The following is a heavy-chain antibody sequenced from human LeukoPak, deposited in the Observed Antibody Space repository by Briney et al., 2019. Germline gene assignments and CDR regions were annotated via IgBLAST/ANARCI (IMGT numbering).Heavy chain of an antibody. Sequence: RGSLRVSCAVAGSTSDAYAMHCVRQAAEKGVEWISLISGDGGSTYYADSVKGRFTISRDNSKISLYLQMNRLRTEDTALYYCARDIGGGGSCYDYWGQGTLVTVSS. CDR1: GSTSDAYA. J-gene: IGHJ4*02. CDR3: ARDIGGGGSCYDY. V-gene: IGHV3-43*02. D-gene: IGHD2-15*01. CDR2: ISGDGGST.